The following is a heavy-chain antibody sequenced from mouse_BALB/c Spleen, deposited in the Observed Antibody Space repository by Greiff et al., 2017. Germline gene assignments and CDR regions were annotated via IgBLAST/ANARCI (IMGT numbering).Heavy chain of an antibody. CDR2: INPSTGYT. D-gene: IGHD2-4*01. CDR3: ASYDYDYAMDY. Sequence: VKLMESGAELAKPGASVKMSCKASGYTFTSYWMHWVKQRPGQGLEWIGYINPSTGYTEYNQKFKDKATLTADKSSSTAYMQLSSLTSEDSAVYYCASYDYDYAMDYWGQGTSVTVSS. CDR1: GYTFTSYW. V-gene: IGHV1-7*01. J-gene: IGHJ4*01.